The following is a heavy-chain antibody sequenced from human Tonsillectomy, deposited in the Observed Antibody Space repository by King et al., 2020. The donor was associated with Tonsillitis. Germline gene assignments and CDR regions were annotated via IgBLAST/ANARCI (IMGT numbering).Heavy chain of an antibody. CDR3: ARRGPGGRIYYYYGMDV. D-gene: IGHD3-10*01. CDR1: GGSFSDFY. V-gene: IGHV4-34*01. CDR2: MNHSGST. Sequence: VQLPQWGAGLLKPSETLSLTCAVYGGSFSDFYWNWIRQPPGKGLEWIGEMNHSGSTNYNPSLKSRVTISVGTSKNQFSLKLSSVTAADTAVYYCARRGPGGRIYYYYGMDVWGQGTTVTVSS. J-gene: IGHJ6*02.